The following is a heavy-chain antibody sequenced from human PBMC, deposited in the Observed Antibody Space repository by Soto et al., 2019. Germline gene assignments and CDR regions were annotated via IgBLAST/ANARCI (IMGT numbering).Heavy chain of an antibody. CDR3: AKVILKEHWLVNGGFYY. CDR1: GFTFSSYA. CDR2: ISGSGGST. D-gene: IGHD6-19*01. J-gene: IGHJ4*02. Sequence: EVQLLESGGGLVQPGGSLRLSCAASGFTFSSYAMSWVRQAPGKGLEWVSAISGSGGSTYYADSVKGRFTISRDNSKNTLYLQMNSPKAEDTGVYYCAKVILKEHWLVNGGFYYWGQGTLVTVSS. V-gene: IGHV3-23*01.